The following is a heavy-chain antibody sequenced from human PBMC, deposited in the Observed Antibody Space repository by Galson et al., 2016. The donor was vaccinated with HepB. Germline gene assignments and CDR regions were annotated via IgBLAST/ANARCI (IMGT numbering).Heavy chain of an antibody. J-gene: IGHJ5*02. CDR2: VFHTGXT. V-gene: IGHV4-59*01. D-gene: IGHD5-18*01. Sequence: ETXXLTCTVXXXSIXXXFXXXIRXXXGRGLEWIAYVFHTGXTDYNAXLKSRVTVSIDTSTNQFSLKVTSVNAADTGVYYCARHGKEPWFGNWFDPWGQGTXVTVSX. CDR3: ARHGKEPWFGNWFDP. CDR1: XXSIXXXF.